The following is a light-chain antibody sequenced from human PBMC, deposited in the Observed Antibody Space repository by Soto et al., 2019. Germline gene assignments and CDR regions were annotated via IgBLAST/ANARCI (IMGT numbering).Light chain of an antibody. CDR1: QSVSSNY. J-gene: IGKJ1*01. CDR2: GAS. CDR3: QQYDSSPRT. Sequence: EIVLTQSPGTLSLSPGDSATLSCRASQSVSSNYLAWYQQKPGQAPRLLIYGASSRATGIPDRFSGSGSGTDFTLTISRLEPADFVVYYCQQYDSSPRTFGQGTKLEIK. V-gene: IGKV3-20*01.